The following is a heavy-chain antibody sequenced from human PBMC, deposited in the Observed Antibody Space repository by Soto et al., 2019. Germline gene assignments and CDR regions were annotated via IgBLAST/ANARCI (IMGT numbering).Heavy chain of an antibody. CDR2: ISGDGTTT. J-gene: IGHJ4*02. D-gene: IGHD7-27*01. V-gene: IGHV3-74*01. Sequence: PGGSLRLSCVASGFIFNNYWMHWVRQAPGKGLVWVSRISGDGTTTTYADFVRGRFTVSRDNAKNTLFLQMDSLGADDTAVYYCTRGGTTTSNWGLFDYWGQGALVTVSS. CDR1: GFIFNNYW. CDR3: TRGGTTTSNWGLFDY.